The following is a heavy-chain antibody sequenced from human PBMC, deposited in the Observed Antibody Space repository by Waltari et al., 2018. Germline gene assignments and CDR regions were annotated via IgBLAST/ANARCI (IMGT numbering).Heavy chain of an antibody. CDR1: GFTFSSHW. V-gene: IGHV3-7*03. CDR2: INKDGSKK. CDR3: ARDEEWSSDR. Sequence: EVQLLESGGGLVQPGGSLRLSCAASGFTFSSHWMNWVRQAPGKGLEWVAIINKDGSKKFYVDSVRGRFTVSRDNAKNSLYLQMNSLRVDDTAVYYCARDEEWSSDRWGQGTLVTVSS. J-gene: IGHJ4*02. D-gene: IGHD3-3*01.